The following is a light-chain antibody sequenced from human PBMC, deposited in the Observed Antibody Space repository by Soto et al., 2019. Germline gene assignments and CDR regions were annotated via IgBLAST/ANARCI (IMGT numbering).Light chain of an antibody. Sequence: EILLTQSPDSLSLSPGDRATLSCRASQSFSSTFFAWYQQKPGQAPRLLIYGASSRATGIPDRFSGSGSGTALTLTNSRLEPEDFAVYYCQQYASSVTFGQGTKVEIK. CDR1: QSFSSTF. CDR2: GAS. J-gene: IGKJ1*01. V-gene: IGKV3-20*01. CDR3: QQYASSVT.